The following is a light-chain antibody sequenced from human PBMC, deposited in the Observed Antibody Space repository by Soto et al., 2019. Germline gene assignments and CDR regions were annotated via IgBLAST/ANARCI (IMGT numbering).Light chain of an antibody. J-gene: IGLJ2*01. CDR1: SSNIGAGYD. CDR2: GNT. V-gene: IGLV1-40*01. Sequence: QSVLTQPPSVSGAPGQRVTISCTGSSSNIGAGYDVHWYQQLPGTAPKLLIYGNTNRPSGVPDRFSGSKSDTSASLAITGLQTEDEADYYGQSSDNSLSGSVLFGGGTKVTVL. CDR3: QSSDNSLSGSVL.